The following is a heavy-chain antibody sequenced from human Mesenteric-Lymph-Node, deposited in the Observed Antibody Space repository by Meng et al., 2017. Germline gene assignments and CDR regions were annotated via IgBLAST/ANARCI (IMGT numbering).Heavy chain of an antibody. V-gene: IGHV1-69*06. J-gene: IGHJ4*02. D-gene: IGHD3-22*01. Sequence: SVKVSCKASGGTFSSYAISWVRQAPGQGLEWMGGIIPIFGTANYAQKFQGRVTITADKSTSTAYMELSSLRSEDTAVYYCARDSHYYDSSGYYWPKDFDYWGQGTLVTVSS. CDR1: GGTFSSYA. CDR2: IIPIFGTA. CDR3: ARDSHYYDSSGYYWPKDFDY.